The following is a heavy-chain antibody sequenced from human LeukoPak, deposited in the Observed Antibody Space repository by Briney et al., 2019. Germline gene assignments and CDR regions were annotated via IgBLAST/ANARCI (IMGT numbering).Heavy chain of an antibody. D-gene: IGHD2-15*01. CDR3: ARGRPPRYCSGGSCYRAPAHNWFDP. J-gene: IGHJ5*02. Sequence: PSETLSLTCAVYGGSFSGYYWSWIRQPPEKGLEWIGEINRERSTNYNPSLKSRVTISLDTSNNQFSLKLSSVTAADTAVYYCARGRPPRYCSGGSCYRAPAHNWFDPWGQGTLVTVSS. V-gene: IGHV4-34*01. CDR1: GGSFSGYY. CDR2: INRERST.